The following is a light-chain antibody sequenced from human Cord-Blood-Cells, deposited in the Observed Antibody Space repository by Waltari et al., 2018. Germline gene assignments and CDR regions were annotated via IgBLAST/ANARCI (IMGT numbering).Light chain of an antibody. CDR3: QKYNSAPQT. CDR1: QGISNY. Sequence: DIQMTQSPSSLSASVGARVTITCRASQGISNYLAWYQQKPGKVPKLLLYAASTLQSGVPARFSGSGSGTDFTLTISSLQPEDVATYYCQKYNSAPQTFGQGTKVEIK. CDR2: AAS. V-gene: IGKV1-27*01. J-gene: IGKJ1*01.